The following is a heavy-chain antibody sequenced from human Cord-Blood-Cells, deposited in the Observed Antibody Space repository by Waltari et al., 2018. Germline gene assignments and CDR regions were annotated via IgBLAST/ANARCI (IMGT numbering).Heavy chain of an antibody. Sequence: EVQLVGSGGGLVQPGGALRLSCAASGFPCSSYSMNWVRQAPGKGLEWVSYISISSSTIYYADSVKGRFTISRDNAKNSLYLQMNSLRDEDTAVYYCARDQDGSGLFDPWGKGTLVTVSS. CDR1: GFPCSSYS. D-gene: IGHD3-10*01. V-gene: IGHV3-48*02. CDR3: ARDQDGSGLFDP. J-gene: IGHJ5*02. CDR2: ISISSSTI.